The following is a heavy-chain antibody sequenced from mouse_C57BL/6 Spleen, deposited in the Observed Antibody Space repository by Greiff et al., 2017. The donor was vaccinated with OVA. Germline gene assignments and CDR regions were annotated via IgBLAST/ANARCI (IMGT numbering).Heavy chain of an antibody. CDR1: GFTFSSYS. CDR3: ARSSNYYFDY. V-gene: IGHV5-9*01. Sequence: EVMLVESGGGLVKPGGSLKLSCAASGFTFSSYSMSWVRQTPEKRLEWVATISGGGGNTYYPDSVKGRFTISRYNAKNTLYLQMSSLRSEDTALYYCARSSNYYFDYWGQGTTLTVSS. J-gene: IGHJ2*01. D-gene: IGHD2-5*01. CDR2: ISGGGGNT.